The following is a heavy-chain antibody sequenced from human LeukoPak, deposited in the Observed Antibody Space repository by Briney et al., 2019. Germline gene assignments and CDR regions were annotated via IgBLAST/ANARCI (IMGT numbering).Heavy chain of an antibody. D-gene: IGHD3-9*01. CDR1: GFTFSSCW. Sequence: GGSLRLSCAASGFTFSSCWMSWVRQAPGKGLEWVANIKQDGSEKYYVDSVKGRFTISRDNAKNSLYLQMNSLRAEDTAVYYCAKNVLRYFDWVPLFDYWGQGTLVTVSS. V-gene: IGHV3-7*01. J-gene: IGHJ4*02. CDR2: IKQDGSEK. CDR3: AKNVLRYFDWVPLFDY.